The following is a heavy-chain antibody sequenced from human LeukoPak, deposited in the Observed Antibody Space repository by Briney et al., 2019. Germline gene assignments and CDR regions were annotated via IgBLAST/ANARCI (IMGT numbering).Heavy chain of an antibody. CDR2: MNPNSGNT. CDR1: GYTYTSYD. CDR3: ARVGSSWYESDY. D-gene: IGHD6-13*01. J-gene: IGHJ4*02. V-gene: IGHV1-8*01. Sequence: GASVKVSCKASGYTYTSYDINWVRRATGQGLEWMGWMNPNSGNTGYAQKFQGRVTMTRNTSISTAYMELSSLRSEDTAVYYCARVGSSWYESDYWGQGTLVTVSS.